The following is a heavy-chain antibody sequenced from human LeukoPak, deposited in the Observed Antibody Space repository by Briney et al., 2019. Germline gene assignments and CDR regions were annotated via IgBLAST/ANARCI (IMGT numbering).Heavy chain of an antibody. V-gene: IGHV3-23*01. D-gene: IGHD1-26*01. CDR2: ISARGGNS. CDR1: GFTFSDSA. CDR3: ARDIELSC. J-gene: IGHJ4*02. Sequence: PGGSLRLSCEASGFTFSDSAMSWVRQALERGLEWVSLISARGGNSYYADSVKGRFTVSRDSSKNTLHLQMNSLRAEDTAVYYCARDIELSCWGQGTLVTVSS.